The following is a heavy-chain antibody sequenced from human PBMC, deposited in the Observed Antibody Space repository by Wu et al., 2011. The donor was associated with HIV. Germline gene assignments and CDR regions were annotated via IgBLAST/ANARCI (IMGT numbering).Heavy chain of an antibody. J-gene: IGHJ3*02. Sequence: VQLMQSGADVKKPGSSVKISCGASGGASGDTFSSFAFSWVRQAPGQGLEWLGAILPVLHSTKYADNFEDRITIYTDAVTKTVNMELSSLRSEDTAVYYCVRGYCSGDNCYLPFDVFDIWGQGTMVTVSS. CDR2: ILPVLHST. CDR1: GDTFSSFA. V-gene: IGHV1-69*05. CDR3: VRGYCSGDNCYLPFDVFDI. D-gene: IGHD2-15*01.